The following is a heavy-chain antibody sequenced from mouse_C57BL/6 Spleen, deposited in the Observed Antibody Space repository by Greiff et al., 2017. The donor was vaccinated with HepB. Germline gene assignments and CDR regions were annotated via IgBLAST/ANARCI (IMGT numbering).Heavy chain of an antibody. CDR2: INPNNGGT. CDR1: GYTFTDYY. V-gene: IGHV1-26*01. CDR3: ARRLRPVLGYAMDY. Sequence: VQLQQSGPELVKPGASVKISCKASGYTFTDYYMNWVKQSHGKSLEWIGDINPNNGGTSYNQKFKGKATLTVDKSSSTAYMELRSLTSEDSAVYYCARRLRPVLGYAMDYWGQGTSVTVSS. D-gene: IGHD1-1*01. J-gene: IGHJ4*01.